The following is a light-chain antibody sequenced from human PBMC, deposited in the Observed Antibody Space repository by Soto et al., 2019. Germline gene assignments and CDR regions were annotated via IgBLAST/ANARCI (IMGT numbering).Light chain of an antibody. CDR2: DVS. V-gene: IGLV2-14*03. J-gene: IGLJ1*01. CDR1: SSDVGGYNY. Sequence: QSALTQPASVSGSPGQSITISCTGTSSDVGGYNYVSWYQQHPDKAPRLMIYDVSNRPSGVSDRFSGSKSGATASLTISGLQAEDEADYYCTSFTSRHTYVFGTGTKLTVL. CDR3: TSFTSRHTYV.